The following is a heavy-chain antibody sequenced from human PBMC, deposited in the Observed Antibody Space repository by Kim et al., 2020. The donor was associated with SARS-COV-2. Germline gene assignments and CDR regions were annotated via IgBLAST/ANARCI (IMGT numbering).Heavy chain of an antibody. V-gene: IGHV3-7*01. CDR3: ARWTSTSYY. Sequence: GSDKYYVDSVKGRFTIPRDNAKNALYRQMNSLRAEDTAVYYCARWTSTSYYWGQGTLVTVSS. CDR2: GSDK. D-gene: IGHD2-2*01. J-gene: IGHJ4*02.